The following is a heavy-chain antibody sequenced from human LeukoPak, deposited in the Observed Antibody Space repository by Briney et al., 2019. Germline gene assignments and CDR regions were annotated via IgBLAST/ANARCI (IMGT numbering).Heavy chain of an antibody. CDR1: GGSISSYY. J-gene: IGHJ4*02. D-gene: IGHD3-9*01. CDR3: ARAGDYDILTGYYRGPHFDY. CDR2: IYYSGST. Sequence: PSETLSLTCTVSGGSISSYYWSWIRQPPGKGLEWIGYIYYSGSTNYNPSLKSRVTISVDTSKNQFSLKLSYVTAADTAVYYCARAGDYDILTGYYRGPHFDYWGQGTLVTVSS. V-gene: IGHV4-59*01.